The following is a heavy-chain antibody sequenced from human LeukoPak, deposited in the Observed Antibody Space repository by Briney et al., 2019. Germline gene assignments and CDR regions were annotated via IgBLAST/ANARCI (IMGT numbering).Heavy chain of an antibody. CDR3: AGSGEVWPPFY. Sequence: GGSLRLSCAASGFTFSSYWMSWVCQAPGKGLEWVANIKQDGSEKYYVDSVKGRFTISRDNAKNSLYLQMNSLRAEDTAVYYCAGSGEVWPPFYWGQGTLVTVSS. CDR1: GFTFSSYW. D-gene: IGHD2-15*01. J-gene: IGHJ4*02. V-gene: IGHV3-7*05. CDR2: IKQDGSEK.